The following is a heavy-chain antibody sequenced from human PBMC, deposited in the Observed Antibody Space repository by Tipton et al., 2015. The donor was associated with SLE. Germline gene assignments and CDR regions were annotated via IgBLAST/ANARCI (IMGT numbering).Heavy chain of an antibody. CDR1: GFTFSRYW. CDR2: INRDGTST. J-gene: IGHJ4*02. CDR3: ARTLEWVSYPDS. Sequence: SLRLSCAASGFTFSRYWMHWVRQAPGKGLVWISRINRDGTSTDYEDSVKGRFTISRDNAKYTLYLEMNSLIVDDTAVYFCARTLEWVSYPDSWGQGTLVTVSS. D-gene: IGHD3-3*01. V-gene: IGHV3-74*01.